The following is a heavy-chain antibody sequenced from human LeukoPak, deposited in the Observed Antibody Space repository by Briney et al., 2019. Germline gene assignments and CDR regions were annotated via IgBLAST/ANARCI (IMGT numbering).Heavy chain of an antibody. D-gene: IGHD6-19*01. CDR2: ISAYNGDA. CDR3: ARDPTNTSGRNVYFDY. V-gene: IGHV1-18*01. CDR1: GYTFTSHG. Sequence: ASVKVSCKASGYTFTSHGISWVRQAPGQGLEWMGCISAYNGDANYPQKLQGRVIMTTDTSTTTAYMQLRSLRSDDTAVYYCARDPTNTSGRNVYFDYWGQGTLVTVSS. J-gene: IGHJ4*02.